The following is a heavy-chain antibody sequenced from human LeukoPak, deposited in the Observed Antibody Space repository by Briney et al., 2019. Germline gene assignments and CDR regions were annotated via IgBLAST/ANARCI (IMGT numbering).Heavy chain of an antibody. CDR1: GYTFTGYY. CDR3: ARGITIFGVVLGSSGMDV. J-gene: IGHJ6*02. CDR2: INPNSGGT. Sequence: ASVKVSCKAPGYTFTGYYMHWVRQAPGQGLEWMGWINPNSGGTNYAQKFQGRVTMTRDTSISTAYMELSRLRSDDTAVYYCARGITIFGVVLGSSGMDVWGQGTTVTVSS. V-gene: IGHV1-2*02. D-gene: IGHD3-3*01.